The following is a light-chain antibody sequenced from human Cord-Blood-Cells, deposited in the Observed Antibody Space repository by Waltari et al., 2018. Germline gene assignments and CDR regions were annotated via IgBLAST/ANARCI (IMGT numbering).Light chain of an antibody. J-gene: IGLJ2*01. CDR1: SSNIGSNY. Sequence: QSVLTQPPSASGTPGQRVTISCSGSSSNIGSNYVYWYQQLPGTAPKLLIYRINQRPSGVPDRFPGSKSGTSASLAISGLRSEDEADYYCAAWDDSLSGVVFGGGTKLTVL. CDR2: RIN. V-gene: IGLV1-47*01. CDR3: AAWDDSLSGVV.